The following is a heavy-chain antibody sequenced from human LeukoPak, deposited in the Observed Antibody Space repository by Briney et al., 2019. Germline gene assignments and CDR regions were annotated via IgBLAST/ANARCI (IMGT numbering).Heavy chain of an antibody. V-gene: IGHV4-34*01. D-gene: IGHD4-17*01. J-gene: IGHJ1*01. Sequence: SETLSLTCAVYGGSFSGYYWSWIRQPPGKGLEWIGEISHSGSTNYNPSLKSRVTILVDTSKNQFSLKLSSVTAADTAVYYCARGHSPVTTKVSYFQHWGQGTLVTVSS. CDR3: ARGHSPVTTKVSYFQH. CDR1: GGSFSGYY. CDR2: ISHSGST.